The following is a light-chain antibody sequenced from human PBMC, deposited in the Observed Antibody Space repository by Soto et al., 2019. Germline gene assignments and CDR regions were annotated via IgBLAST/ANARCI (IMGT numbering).Light chain of an antibody. V-gene: IGLV2-14*01. CDR2: DVS. J-gene: IGLJ3*02. CDR3: SSYTSSSTRL. CDR1: SSDVGGYNY. Sequence: QSALTQPASVSGSPGQSITISCTGTSSDVGGYNYVSWYQQYPGKAPKLMIFDVSNRPSGVSDRFSGSKSGNTAFLTISGLQAEDEADYYCSSYTSSSTRLFGGGTKLTVL.